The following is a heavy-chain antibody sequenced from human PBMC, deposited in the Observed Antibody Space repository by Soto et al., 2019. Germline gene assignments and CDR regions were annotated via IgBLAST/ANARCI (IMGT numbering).Heavy chain of an antibody. CDR2: IKQDGSEK. V-gene: IGHV3-7*01. CDR1: GFTFSSYW. D-gene: IGHD6-19*01. Sequence: GGSLRLSCAASGFTFSSYWMSWVRQAPGKGLEWVANIKQDGSEKYYVDSVKGRFTISRDNAKNSLYLQMNSLRAEDTAVYYCASSIAVAGTEYLQHWGQGTLVTVSS. J-gene: IGHJ1*01. CDR3: ASSIAVAGTEYLQH.